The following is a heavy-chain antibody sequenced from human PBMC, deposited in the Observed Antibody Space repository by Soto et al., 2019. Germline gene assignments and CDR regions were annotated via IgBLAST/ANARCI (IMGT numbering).Heavy chain of an antibody. V-gene: IGHV1-18*01. CDR3: ARDFEAWWQLVGGFDF. CDR2: ISGHNGNT. D-gene: IGHD2-15*01. CDR1: GYTFTRFG. J-gene: IGHJ4*02. Sequence: QVQLVQSGTEVKKPGASVKVSCKASGYTFTRFGINWVRQAPGQGLEWMGWISGHNGNTHSAQNFQGRVTVTTDTSNNRAYMELSSLRSDDTAFYYCARDFEAWWQLVGGFDFWGQGTLVTVSS.